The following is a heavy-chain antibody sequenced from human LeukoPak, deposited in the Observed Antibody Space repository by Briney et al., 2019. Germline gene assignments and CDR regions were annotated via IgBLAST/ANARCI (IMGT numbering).Heavy chain of an antibody. D-gene: IGHD2-2*01. CDR2: ISGRGTRT. J-gene: IGHJ4*02. CDR1: GFTFTNYV. CDR3: AKEQTSSGFFDY. Sequence: PGGSLRLSCAASGFTFTNYVMSWVRQAPGRGLEGVSAISGRGTRTYYADSVQGRFTISRDNSTNTLYLQMNSLRAEDRAVYYCAKEQTSSGFFDYWGQGTLVTVSS. V-gene: IGHV3-23*01.